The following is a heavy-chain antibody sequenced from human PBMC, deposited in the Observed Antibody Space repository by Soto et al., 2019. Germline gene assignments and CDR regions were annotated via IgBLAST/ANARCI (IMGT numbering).Heavy chain of an antibody. CDR3: AGERRLLRRFDY. J-gene: IGHJ4*02. CDR2: ISYDGSIL. Sequence: GGSLRLSCAASQFIFSNYAMHWVRQAPGKGLEWVALISYDGSILKYADSVKGRFTISRDNSENTLYLQMNSLRVEDTAVYYCAGERRLLRRFDYWGREPWSPSPQ. V-gene: IGHV3-30*04. D-gene: IGHD6-25*01. CDR1: QFIFSNYA.